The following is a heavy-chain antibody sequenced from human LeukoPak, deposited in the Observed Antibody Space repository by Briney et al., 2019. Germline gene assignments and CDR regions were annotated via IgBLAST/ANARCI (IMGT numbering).Heavy chain of an antibody. CDR3: ATRNPHYGDYYIDY. J-gene: IGHJ4*02. V-gene: IGHV1-24*01. D-gene: IGHD4-17*01. CDR1: GYTLTEVS. CDR2: FDPEDGET. Sequence: GASVKVSCKVSGYTLTEVSMHWVRQAPGKGLEWMGGFDPEDGETFYAQKFQGRVTMTEDTSTDTAYMELSSLRSEDTAVYYCATRNPHYGDYYIDYWGPGTLVTASS.